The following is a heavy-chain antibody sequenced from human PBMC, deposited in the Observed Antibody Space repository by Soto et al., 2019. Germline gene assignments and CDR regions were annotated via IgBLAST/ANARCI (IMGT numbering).Heavy chain of an antibody. V-gene: IGHV1-69*13. CDR2: IIPIFGTA. CDR3: AGGRVFRGLKMPYHHGMDV. J-gene: IGHJ6*04. D-gene: IGHD3-10*01. Sequence: ASVKVSCKASGGTFSSYAISWVRQAPGQGLEWMGGIIPIFGTANYAQKFQGRVTITADESTSTANMEMSRLRSEATAVYYCAGGRVFRGLKMPYHHGMDVGAKGKMVTVPS. CDR1: GGTFSSYA.